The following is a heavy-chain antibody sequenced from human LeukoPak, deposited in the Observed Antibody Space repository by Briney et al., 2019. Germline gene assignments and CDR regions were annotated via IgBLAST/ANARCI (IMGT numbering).Heavy chain of an antibody. D-gene: IGHD1-14*01. J-gene: IGHJ4*02. CDR2: INPNSGGT. V-gene: IGHV1-2*02. Sequence: ASVKVSCKASGYTFTSYDINWVRQATGQGLEWMGWINPNSGGTNYAQKFQGRVTMTRDTSISTAYMELSRLRSDDTAVYYCARSYRTPSGFGYWGQGTLVTVSS. CDR1: GYTFTSYD. CDR3: ARSYRTPSGFGY.